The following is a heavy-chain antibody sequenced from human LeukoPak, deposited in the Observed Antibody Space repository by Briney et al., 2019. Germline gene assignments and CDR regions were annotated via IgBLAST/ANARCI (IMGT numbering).Heavy chain of an antibody. Sequence: KASETLSLTCAVYGGSFSGYYWSWIRQPPGKGLEWIEYIYYSGSTNYNPSLKSRVTISVDTSKNQFSLKLSSVTAADTAVYYCARHISSGWYRGAIDYWGQGTLVTVSS. D-gene: IGHD6-19*01. CDR2: IYYSGST. CDR3: ARHISSGWYRGAIDY. J-gene: IGHJ4*02. CDR1: GGSFSGYY. V-gene: IGHV4-59*08.